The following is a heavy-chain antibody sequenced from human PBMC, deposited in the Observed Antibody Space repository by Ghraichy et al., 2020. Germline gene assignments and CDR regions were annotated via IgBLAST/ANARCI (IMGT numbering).Heavy chain of an antibody. V-gene: IGHV3-64D*06. Sequence: GGSLRLSCAASGFTFSTYVMHWVRQAPGRGLEYVSAINTNGGNTYYADSVTGRFTISRDNSKNTLYLQMSSLRAEDTAVYYCVRVVPAAGSRGYFDYWGQGTLVTVSS. CDR3: VRVVPAAGSRGYFDY. J-gene: IGHJ4*02. CDR1: GFTFSTYV. CDR2: INTNGGNT. D-gene: IGHD6-13*01.